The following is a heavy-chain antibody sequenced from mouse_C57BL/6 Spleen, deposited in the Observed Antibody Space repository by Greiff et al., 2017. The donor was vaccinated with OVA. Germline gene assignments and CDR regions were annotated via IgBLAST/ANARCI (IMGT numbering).Heavy chain of an antibody. CDR3: TRAPTGTAWFAY. D-gene: IGHD4-1*02. V-gene: IGHV5-9-1*02. Sequence: EVQLVESGEGLVKPGGSLKLSCAASGFTFSSYAMSWVRQTPEKRLEWVAYISSGGDYIYYADTVKGRFTISRDNARNTLYLQMSSLKSEDTAMYYCTRAPTGTAWFAYWGQGTLVTVSA. CDR1: GFTFSSYA. CDR2: ISSGGDYI. J-gene: IGHJ3*01.